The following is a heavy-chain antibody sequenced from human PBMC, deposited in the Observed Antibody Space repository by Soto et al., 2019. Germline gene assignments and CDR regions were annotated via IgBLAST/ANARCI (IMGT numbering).Heavy chain of an antibody. V-gene: IGHV3-23*01. Sequence: GGSLRLSCAASGFTFSSYAMSWVRQTPGKGLEWVSAISGSGGSTYYADSVKGRFTISRDNSKNTLYLQMNSLRAEDTAVHYCAKGGAGIAVAGQYYLAYWGQGTPVTVSS. J-gene: IGHJ4*02. CDR3: AKGGAGIAVAGQYYLAY. D-gene: IGHD6-19*01. CDR1: GFTFSSYA. CDR2: ISGSGGST.